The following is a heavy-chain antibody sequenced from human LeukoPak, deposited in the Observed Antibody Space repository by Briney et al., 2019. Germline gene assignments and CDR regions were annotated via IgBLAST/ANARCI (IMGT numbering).Heavy chain of an antibody. V-gene: IGHV3-7*03. CDR3: AAGGAY. CDR2: IKQDGSEK. J-gene: IGHJ4*02. CDR1: GFTFSSFW. Sequence: GASLRLSCAASGFTFSSFWVKWVRQAPGKGLEWVANIKQDGSEKYYVDSVRGRFTISRDNAKNSLYLQMNSLRTEDTAVYYCAAGGAYWGQGTLVTVSS. D-gene: IGHD2-8*02.